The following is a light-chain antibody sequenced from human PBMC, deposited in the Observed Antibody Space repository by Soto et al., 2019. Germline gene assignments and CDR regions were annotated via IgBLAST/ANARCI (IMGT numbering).Light chain of an antibody. CDR2: AAS. J-gene: IGKJ1*01. Sequence: DTQMAQSPSSVSASVGDRVTITCRASQGISSSLAWYQQRPGKAPKLLIYAASNLQNEVPSRFSGSGSGTDFTLTISSLQPEDFATYYCQQAKNFPWTFGQGTRVEIK. V-gene: IGKV1-12*01. CDR1: QGISSS. CDR3: QQAKNFPWT.